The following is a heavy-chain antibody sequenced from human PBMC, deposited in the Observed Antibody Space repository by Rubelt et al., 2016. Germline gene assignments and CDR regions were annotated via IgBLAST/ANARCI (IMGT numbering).Heavy chain of an antibody. CDR3: ERGSGGTFDY. J-gene: IGHJ4*02. V-gene: IGHV3-48*03. CDR1: GFTFSGYE. Sequence: GGSLRLSCAASGFTFSGYEKNWVRQAPGKGLEWVAYISDSGTTIYYADSVKGRFTISRDNAKNSLYLQMDSLRAEETAVYYCERGSGGTFDYWGQGTLFTVSS. CDR2: ISDSGTTI. D-gene: IGHD1-1*01.